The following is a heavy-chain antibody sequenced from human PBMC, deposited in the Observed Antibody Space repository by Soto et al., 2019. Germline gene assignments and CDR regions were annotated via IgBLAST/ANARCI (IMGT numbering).Heavy chain of an antibody. CDR1: GFPFSSYA. CDR2: MSGTAGSA. J-gene: IGHJ4*02. D-gene: IGHD6-13*01. V-gene: IGHV3-23*01. Sequence: EVQLLESGGGLVQPGGSLRLSCAASGFPFSSYAMSWVRQAPGKGLEWVSAMSGTAGSALYADSVKGRFTISRDNSKSTLYLQMNSLRAGDTAVYYCAKLAGYRTTWPFDYWGQGTLVTVSS. CDR3: AKLAGYRTTWPFDY.